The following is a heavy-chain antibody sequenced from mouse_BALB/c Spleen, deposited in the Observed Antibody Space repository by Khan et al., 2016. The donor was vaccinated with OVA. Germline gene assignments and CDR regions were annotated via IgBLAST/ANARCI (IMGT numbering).Heavy chain of an antibody. Sequence: QIQLVQSGAELAGPGASVKLSCKASGYTFTTYWMQWVKQRPGQGLEWIGTIYPGDGDARYTQNFKDKATLTADKSSSTAYMQLSSLASEDSAVYYCASYRYDYFDYWGQGTTLTVSS. CDR3: ASYRYDYFDY. D-gene: IGHD2-14*01. J-gene: IGHJ2*01. CDR1: GYTFTTYW. CDR2: IYPGDGDA. V-gene: IGHV1-87*01.